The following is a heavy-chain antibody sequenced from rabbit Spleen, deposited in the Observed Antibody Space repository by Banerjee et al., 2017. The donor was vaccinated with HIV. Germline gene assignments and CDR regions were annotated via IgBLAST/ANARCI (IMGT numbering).Heavy chain of an antibody. D-gene: IGHD1-1*01. CDR2: IDTGSSGFT. V-gene: IGHV1S45*01. Sequence: QEQLEESGGDLVKPGASLTLTCIASGVSFSVSSYMCWVRQAPGKGLEWIACIDTGSSGFTYFASWAKGRFPISKTSSTTVTLQMTSLTAADTATYFCARDTSSSFSSYGMDLWGPGTLVTVS. CDR3: ARDTSSSFSSYGMDL. J-gene: IGHJ6*01. CDR1: GVSFSVSSY.